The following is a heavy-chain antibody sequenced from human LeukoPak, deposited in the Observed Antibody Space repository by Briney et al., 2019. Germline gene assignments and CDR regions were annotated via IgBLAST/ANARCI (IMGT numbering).Heavy chain of an antibody. Sequence: GGSLRLSCAASRFTFSGYAMNWVRQAPGKGLEWVSSISGSGGAAYYAYSVKGRFTISRDNSKNTLYVQMNSLRADDTAVYYCAKGSSTVTTRAAFDIWGQGTLVTVSS. J-gene: IGHJ3*02. CDR2: ISGSGGAA. V-gene: IGHV3-23*01. CDR3: AKGSSTVTTRAAFDI. D-gene: IGHD4-17*01. CDR1: RFTFSGYA.